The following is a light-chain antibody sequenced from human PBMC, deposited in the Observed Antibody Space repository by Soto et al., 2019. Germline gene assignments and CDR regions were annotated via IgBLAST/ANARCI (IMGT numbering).Light chain of an antibody. CDR3: KQYGSSPLT. J-gene: IGKJ4*01. V-gene: IGKV3-20*01. Sequence: EIVLTQSPGTLSLSPGERGTLSCRASQSVSSSYLAWYQQKPGQAPRLLIYGASSRATGIPDRFSGSGSGTDFTLTISRLEPEDFAVYYCKQYGSSPLTFGGGTKVEIK. CDR2: GAS. CDR1: QSVSSSY.